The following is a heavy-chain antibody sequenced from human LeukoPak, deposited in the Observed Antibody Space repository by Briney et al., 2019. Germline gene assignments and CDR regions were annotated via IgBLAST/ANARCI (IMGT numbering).Heavy chain of an antibody. D-gene: IGHD4-23*01. CDR3: ARSRGYGGNPDFDY. CDR1: GGSISSSSYY. Sequence: SETLSLTCTVSGGSISSSSYYWGWIRQPPGKGLEWIGSIYYSGSTYYNPSLKSRVTISVDTSKNQFSLKLSSVTAADTAVYYCARSRGYGGNPDFDYWGQGTLVTVSS. V-gene: IGHV4-39*07. CDR2: IYYSGST. J-gene: IGHJ4*02.